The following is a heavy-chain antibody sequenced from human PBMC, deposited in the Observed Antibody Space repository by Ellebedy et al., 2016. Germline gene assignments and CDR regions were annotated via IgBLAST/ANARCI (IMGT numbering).Heavy chain of an antibody. CDR2: VSKTGRT. Sequence: LRLXXTVDGGSLSSGGYYWSWIRQYPGKGLEWIGFVSKTGRTNYNPSLKNRVSISIDTSKNEFSLKLTSVAAADTAVYYCAREWELLPYYVFNMWGRGTMVIVSS. J-gene: IGHJ3*02. CDR1: GGSLSSGGYY. V-gene: IGHV4-31*03. D-gene: IGHD1-26*01. CDR3: AREWELLPYYVFNM.